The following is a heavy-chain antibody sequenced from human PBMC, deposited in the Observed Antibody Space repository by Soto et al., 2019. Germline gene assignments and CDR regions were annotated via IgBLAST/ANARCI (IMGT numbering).Heavy chain of an antibody. CDR3: ARCSAVPTLRWMDV. V-gene: IGHV4-59*01. J-gene: IGHJ6*02. CDR1: GGTISTYY. CDR2: IYYSGST. Sequence: QVRLQESGPGLVKPSETLSLTCTVSGGTISTYYWNWIRQPPGKGLEWIGYIYYSGSTNYNPSLRGRAILSVDTSKSWFSLRLDSLTAADTAVYYCARCSAVPTLRWMDVWGHGTTVTVSS. D-gene: IGHD4-4*01.